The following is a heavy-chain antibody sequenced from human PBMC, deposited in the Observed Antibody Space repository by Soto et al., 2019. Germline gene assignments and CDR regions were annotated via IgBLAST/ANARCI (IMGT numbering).Heavy chain of an antibody. Sequence: EVQLVESGGVLVQPGGSLRLSCSASGFTFRNYPMHWVRQAPGKGLEYVSAISSNGGSTFYADSMKGRFTISRDNSKNTLYLQMSSLRAEDTAVFYCVRDNPSYFDAFHIWGQGTMVTVSS. CDR3: VRDNPSYFDAFHI. D-gene: IGHD5-18*01. V-gene: IGHV3-64D*06. CDR2: ISSNGGST. J-gene: IGHJ3*02. CDR1: GFTFRNYP.